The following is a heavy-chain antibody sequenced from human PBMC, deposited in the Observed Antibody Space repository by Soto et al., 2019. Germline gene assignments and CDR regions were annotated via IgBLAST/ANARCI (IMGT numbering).Heavy chain of an antibody. CDR1: GYTFTSYD. D-gene: IGHD2-15*01. V-gene: IGHV1-46*01. J-gene: IGHJ3*02. Sequence: ASVKVSCKASGYTFTSYDINWVRQAPGQGLEWMGIIDPTGGSTSYAQKFQGRVTMTRDTSTSTVYMELSSLRSEDTAVYYCARDYYSGSRAFDIWGQGTMVTVS. CDR2: IDPTGGST. CDR3: ARDYYSGSRAFDI.